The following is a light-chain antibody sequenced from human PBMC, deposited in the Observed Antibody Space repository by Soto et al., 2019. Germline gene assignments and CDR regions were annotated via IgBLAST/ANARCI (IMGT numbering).Light chain of an antibody. CDR3: QTWGTEIVV. V-gene: IGLV4-69*01. CDR2: LNSDGSH. Sequence: QSVLTQSPSASASLGASVKLTCTLSSGHSSYAIAWHQQQPEKGPRYLMKLNSDGSHSKGDGIPDRFSGSSSGAERYLTIARLQSEDEADYYCQTWGTEIVVFGGGTKLTVL. CDR1: SGHSSYA. J-gene: IGLJ2*01.